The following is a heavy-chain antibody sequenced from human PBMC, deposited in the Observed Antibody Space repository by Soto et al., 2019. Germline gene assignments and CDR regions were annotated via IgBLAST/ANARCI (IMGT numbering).Heavy chain of an antibody. CDR2: IYYSGST. Sequence: QLQLQESGPGLVKPSETLSLTCTVSGGSISSSSYYWGWIRQPPGKGLEWIGSIYYSGSTYYNPSLKSRVTISVDTSKNQFSLKLSSVTAADTAVYYCARRRGSSQFDYWGQGTLVTVSS. CDR1: GGSISSSSYY. D-gene: IGHD6-13*01. J-gene: IGHJ4*02. V-gene: IGHV4-39*01. CDR3: ARRRGSSQFDY.